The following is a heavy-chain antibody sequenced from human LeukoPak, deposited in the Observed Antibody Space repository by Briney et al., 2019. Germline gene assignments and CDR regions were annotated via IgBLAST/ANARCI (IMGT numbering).Heavy chain of an antibody. Sequence: GGSLRLSCAASGFTFSNTWMNWVRQAPGKGLEWVGRIQSKTDGGTTEYAAPVKGRFTISRDDSKTTLYLQMNSLKTEDTAVYYCATLTVRGVINIWGQGTVTTVSS. J-gene: IGHJ4*02. CDR1: GFTFSNTW. CDR3: ATLTVRGVINI. CDR2: IQSKTDGGTT. D-gene: IGHD3-10*01. V-gene: IGHV3-15*01.